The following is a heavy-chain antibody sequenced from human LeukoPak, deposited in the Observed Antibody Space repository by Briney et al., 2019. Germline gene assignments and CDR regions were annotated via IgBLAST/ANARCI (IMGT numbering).Heavy chain of an antibody. CDR3: ASERSIGGYYYGMDV. D-gene: IGHD3-10*01. CDR1: GFTFSSYE. Sequence: GGSLRLSYAASGFTFSSYEMNWVRQAPGKGLEWVSYISSSGSTIYYADSVKGRFTISRDNAKNSLYLQMNSLRAEDTAVYYCASERSIGGYYYGMDVWGQGTTVTVSS. J-gene: IGHJ6*02. CDR2: ISSSGSTI. V-gene: IGHV3-48*03.